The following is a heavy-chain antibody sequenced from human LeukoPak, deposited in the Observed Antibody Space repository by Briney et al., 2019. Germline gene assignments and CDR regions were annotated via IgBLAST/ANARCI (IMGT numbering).Heavy chain of an antibody. D-gene: IGHD3-3*01. CDR3: ARIGRGYDFWSGYSLIFDY. V-gene: IGHV3-11*01. J-gene: IGHJ4*02. CDR1: GFTFSDYY. CDR2: ISSSGSTI. Sequence: KAGGSLRLSCAASGFTFSDYYMSWIRQAPVKGLEWVSYISSSGSTIYYADSVKGRFTISRDNAKNSLYLQMNSLRAGDTAVYYCARIGRGYDFWSGYSLIFDYWGQGTLVTVSS.